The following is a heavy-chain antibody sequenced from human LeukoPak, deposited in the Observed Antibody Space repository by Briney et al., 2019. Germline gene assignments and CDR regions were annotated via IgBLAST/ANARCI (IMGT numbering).Heavy chain of an antibody. CDR3: AKANFYGSGSIEFDY. J-gene: IGHJ4*02. D-gene: IGHD3-10*01. CDR1: GFTFSSYA. V-gene: IGHV3-23*01. Sequence: GGSLILSCAASGFTFSSYAMSWVRQAPGKGLEWVSLIRGSGGSTYYADSVKGRFTISRDNSKNTLYLQMNSLRAEDTAVYYCAKANFYGSGSIEFDYWGQGTLVTVSS. CDR2: IRGSGGST.